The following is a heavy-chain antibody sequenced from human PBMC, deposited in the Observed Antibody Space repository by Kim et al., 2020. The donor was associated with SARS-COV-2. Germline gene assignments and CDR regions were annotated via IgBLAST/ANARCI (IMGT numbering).Heavy chain of an antibody. Sequence: SVKVSCKASGGTFSSYAISWVRQAPGQGLEWMGGITPIFGTANYAQKFQGCVTITADKPTSTAYMELSSLRSEDMAVYYCARDVGYCTSTSCYGGYGMD. J-gene: IGHJ6*01. CDR3: ARDVGYCTSTSCYGGYGMD. CDR1: GGTFSSYA. D-gene: IGHD2-2*01. CDR2: ITPIFGTA. V-gene: IGHV1-69*06.